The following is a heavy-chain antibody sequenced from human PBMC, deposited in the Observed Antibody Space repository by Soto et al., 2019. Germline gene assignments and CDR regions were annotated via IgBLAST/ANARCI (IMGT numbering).Heavy chain of an antibody. D-gene: IGHD4-4*01. J-gene: IGHJ6*02. CDR3: ARPSRPVSQYDYHGRDV. Sequence: QVQLVQSGAEVKKPGSSVKVSCKASGGTFSSYAITWVRQAPGQGLEWMGGIIPIFGTANYAQKFQGRVTITADKSTSTAYMERSSRRGEDTAVDYSARPSRPVSQYDYHGRDVWGQGTTVTV. CDR2: IIPIFGTA. V-gene: IGHV1-69*06. CDR1: GGTFSSYA.